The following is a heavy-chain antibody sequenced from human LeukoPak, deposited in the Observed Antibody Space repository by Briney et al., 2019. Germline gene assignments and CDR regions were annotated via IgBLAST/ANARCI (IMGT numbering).Heavy chain of an antibody. CDR2: IYYSGST. V-gene: IGHV4-59*01. D-gene: IGHD4-17*01. J-gene: IGHJ4*02. Sequence: PSETLFLTCTVSGGSISSYYWSWIRQPPGKGLEWIGYIYYSGSTNYNPSLKSRVTISVDTSKNQFSLKLSSVTAADTAVYYCARDGNYGDYFDYWGQGTLVTVSS. CDR3: ARDGNYGDYFDY. CDR1: GGSISSYY.